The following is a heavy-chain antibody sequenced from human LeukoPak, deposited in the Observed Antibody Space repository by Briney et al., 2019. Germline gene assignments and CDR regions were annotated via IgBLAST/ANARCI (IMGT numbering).Heavy chain of an antibody. CDR2: ITSTSRTI. CDR1: GFNFNDYS. D-gene: IGHD1-1*01. V-gene: IGHV3-69-1*02. Sequence: PGGSLRLSCEVSGFNFNDYSMHWVGQAPGKGLEWVASITSTSRTIFYAGSVQGRFIISRDNAKKTVSLEMNSLRGEDAALYYCARDFPDNSLFDLWGRGTLVSVSS. J-gene: IGHJ4*02. CDR3: ARDFPDNSLFDL.